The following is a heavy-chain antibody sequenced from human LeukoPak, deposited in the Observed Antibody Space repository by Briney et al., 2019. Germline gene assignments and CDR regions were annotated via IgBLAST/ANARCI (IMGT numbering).Heavy chain of an antibody. J-gene: IGHJ6*03. CDR2: INPNGGGT. Sequence: ASVKVSCKASGYTFTGYYMHWVRQAPGQGLEWMGWINPNGGGTNYAQKFQGRVTMTRDTSISTAYMELSRLRSDDTAVYYCARGSSYSYGYVYYYYYYMDVWGKGTTVTVSS. V-gene: IGHV1-2*02. CDR1: GYTFTGYY. CDR3: ARGSSYSYGYVYYYYYYMDV. D-gene: IGHD5-18*01.